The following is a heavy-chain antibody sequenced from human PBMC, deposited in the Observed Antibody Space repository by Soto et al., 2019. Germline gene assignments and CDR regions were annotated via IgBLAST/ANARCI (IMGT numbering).Heavy chain of an antibody. Sequence: ASVKVSCKVSGYTLTELSMHWVRQAPGKGLEWMGGFDPEDGETIYAQKFQGRVTITADESTSTAYMELSSLRSEDTAVYYCARGFYYFYFWWCYGPADYFQHWGQGTLVPVSS. CDR3: ARGFYYFYFWWCYGPADYFQH. D-gene: IGHD3-16*01. CDR2: FDPEDGET. CDR1: GYTLTELS. V-gene: IGHV1-24*01. J-gene: IGHJ1*01.